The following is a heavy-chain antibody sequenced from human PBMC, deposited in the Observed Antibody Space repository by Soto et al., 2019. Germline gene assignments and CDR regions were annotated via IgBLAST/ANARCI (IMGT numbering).Heavy chain of an antibody. CDR3: ARDFGGP. Sequence: GGSLRLSCTASGFTFSSYWMNWVRQAPGKGLEWVGNIKKDGSEKFYVDSVKGRFTISRDNAKNSLYLDMNSLRVEDTAIYFCARDFGGPWGQGTLVTVSS. CDR2: IKKDGSEK. J-gene: IGHJ5*02. CDR1: GFTFSSYW. V-gene: IGHV3-7*05. D-gene: IGHD1-26*01.